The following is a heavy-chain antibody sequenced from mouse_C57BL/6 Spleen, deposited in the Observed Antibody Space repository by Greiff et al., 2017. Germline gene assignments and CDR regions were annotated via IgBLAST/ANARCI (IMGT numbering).Heavy chain of an antibody. V-gene: IGHV1-26*01. CDR2: INPNNGGT. J-gene: IGHJ1*03. D-gene: IGHD1-1*01. CDR1: GYTFTDYY. CDR3: ARVYGSSYDWYFDV. Sequence: DVQLQESGPELVKPGASVKISCKASGYTFTDYYMNWVKQSHGKSLEWIGDINPNNGGTSYNQKFKGKATLTVDKSSSTAYMELRSLTSEDSAVYYCARVYGSSYDWYFDVWGTGTTVTVSS.